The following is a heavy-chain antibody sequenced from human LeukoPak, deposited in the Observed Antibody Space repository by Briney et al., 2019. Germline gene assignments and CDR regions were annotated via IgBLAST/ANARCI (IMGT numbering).Heavy chain of an antibody. CDR2: ISAYTGNT. CDR3: ARDLGDDISGVGYFDY. CDR1: GYTFSTYA. Sequence: ASVKVSCKASGYTFSTYAISWVRQAPGQGLEWMGWISAYTGNTRYTQNLQGRVIMTTDTSANTAYMEVRSLRSDDTAMYYCARDLGDDISGVGYFDYWGHGTLVTVCS. J-gene: IGHJ4*01. D-gene: IGHD3-22*01. V-gene: IGHV1-18*01.